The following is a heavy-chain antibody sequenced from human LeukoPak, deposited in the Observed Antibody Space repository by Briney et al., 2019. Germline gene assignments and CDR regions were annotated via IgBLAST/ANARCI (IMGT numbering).Heavy chain of an antibody. Sequence: SETLSLTCTVSGGSISSGDYYWSWIRQPPGKGLEWIGYIYYSGSTYYNPSLKSRVTISVDTSKNQFSLKLSSVTAADTAVYYCAKLRDGYNEVLDYWGQGTLVTVSS. CDR1: GGSISSGDYY. D-gene: IGHD5-24*01. CDR2: IYYSGST. J-gene: IGHJ4*02. V-gene: IGHV4-30-4*01. CDR3: AKLRDGYNEVLDY.